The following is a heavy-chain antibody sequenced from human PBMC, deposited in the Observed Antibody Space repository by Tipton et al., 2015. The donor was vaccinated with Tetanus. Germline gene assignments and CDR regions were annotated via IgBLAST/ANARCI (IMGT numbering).Heavy chain of an antibody. CDR3: ARTPPYYDSSGPPDY. J-gene: IGHJ4*02. CDR2: IYHSGST. Sequence: TLSLTCAVSGGSISSSNWWSWVRQPPGKGLEWIGEIYHSGSTNYNPSLKSRVTISVDKSKNQFSLKLSSVTAADTAVYYCARTPPYYDSSGPPDYWGQGTLVTVSS. V-gene: IGHV4-4*02. CDR1: GGSISSSNW. D-gene: IGHD3-22*01.